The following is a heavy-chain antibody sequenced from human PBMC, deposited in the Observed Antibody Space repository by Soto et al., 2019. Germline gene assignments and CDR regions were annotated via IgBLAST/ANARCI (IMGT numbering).Heavy chain of an antibody. J-gene: IGHJ4*02. V-gene: IGHV3-30-3*01. D-gene: IGHD2-21*01. Sequence: PGGSLRLSCAASGFTFSSYAMHWVRQALGKGLEWVAVISYDGSNKYYADSVKGRFTISRDNAANSLFLRMASLRAEDTATYYCTRDPNLYCVGADCYVYWGQGTPVTVSS. CDR2: ISYDGSNK. CDR3: TRDPNLYCVGADCYVY. CDR1: GFTFSSYA.